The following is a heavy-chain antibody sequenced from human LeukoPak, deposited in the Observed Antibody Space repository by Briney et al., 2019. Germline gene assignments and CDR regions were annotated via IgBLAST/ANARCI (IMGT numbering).Heavy chain of an antibody. CDR3: ASRFSGIAVAGTMIYAFDI. D-gene: IGHD6-19*01. CDR1: GGTFSSYA. J-gene: IGHJ3*02. Sequence: SVKVSCRASGGTFSSYAISWVRQAPGQGLEWMGGIIPIFGTANYAQRFQGRVTITADESTSTAYMELSSLRSEDTAVYYCASRFSGIAVAGTMIYAFDIWGQGTMVTVSS. V-gene: IGHV1-69*01. CDR2: IIPIFGTA.